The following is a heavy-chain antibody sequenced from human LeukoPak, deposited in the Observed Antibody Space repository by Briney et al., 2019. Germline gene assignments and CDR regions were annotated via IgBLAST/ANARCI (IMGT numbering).Heavy chain of an antibody. D-gene: IGHD3-10*01. CDR3: ATYGSGSRDYYFDY. CDR2: IYYSGST. V-gene: IGHV4-39*01. J-gene: IGHJ4*02. CDR1: GGSIRTSSFY. Sequence: SSETLSLTCTVSGGSIRTSSFYWGWIRQPPGKGLEWIGSIYYSGSTHYNPSLKSRVTISVDTSKNQFSLKLSSVTAADTAVYYCATYGSGSRDYYFDYWGQGTLVTVSS.